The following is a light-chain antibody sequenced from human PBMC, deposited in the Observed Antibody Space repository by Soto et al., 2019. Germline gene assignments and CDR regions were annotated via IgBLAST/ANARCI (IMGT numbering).Light chain of an antibody. J-gene: IGKJ1*01. V-gene: IGKV3-11*01. CDR3: QQRSNWPPT. CDR2: GAS. Sequence: EIVMTQSPATLSVSPGERATLSCGASQSVSSSLAWYQQKPGQAPRLLIYGASTRATGIPARFSGSGSGTDFTLTISSLEPEDFAVYYCQQRSNWPPTFGQGTKVDIK. CDR1: QSVSSS.